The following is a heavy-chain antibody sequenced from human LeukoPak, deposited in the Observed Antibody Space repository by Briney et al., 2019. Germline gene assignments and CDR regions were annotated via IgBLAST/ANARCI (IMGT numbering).Heavy chain of an antibody. J-gene: IGHJ4*02. CDR3: VKSSEDY. Sequence: PGGSLRLSCAVSGFNVSSTYMTWVRQAPGKGLEWVSVIYFDGSTYHADSVKGRFTISRDNSKNTVYLQMNSLRAEDTAVYYCVKSSEDYWGQGTLVTASS. CDR2: IYFDGST. V-gene: IGHV3-53*01. CDR1: GFNVSSTY. D-gene: IGHD1-14*01.